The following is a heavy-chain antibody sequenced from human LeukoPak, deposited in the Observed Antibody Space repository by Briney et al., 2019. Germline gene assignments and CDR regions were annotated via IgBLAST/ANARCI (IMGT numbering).Heavy chain of an antibody. J-gene: IGHJ6*03. CDR2: MNPNSGNT. V-gene: IGHV1-8*03. Sequence: ASVKVSCKASGYTFTGYYMHWVRQAPGQGLEWMGWMNPNSGNTGYAQKFQGRVTITRNTSISTAYMELSSLRSEDTAVYYCARGKGSSWYNYYYMDVWGKGTTVTVSS. CDR1: GYTFTGYY. D-gene: IGHD6-13*01. CDR3: ARGKGSSWYNYYYMDV.